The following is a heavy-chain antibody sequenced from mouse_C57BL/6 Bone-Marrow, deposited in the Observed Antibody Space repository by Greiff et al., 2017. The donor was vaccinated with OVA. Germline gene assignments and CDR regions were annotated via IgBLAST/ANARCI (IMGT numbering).Heavy chain of an antibody. CDR2: ISSGGSYT. J-gene: IGHJ2*01. D-gene: IGHD1-1*01. Sequence: EVMLVESGGDLVKPGGSLKLSCAASGFTFSSYGMSWVRQTPDKRLEWVATISSGGSYTYYPDSVKGRFTISRDNAKNTLYLQMSSLKSEDTAMYYCARQGTTVVADYWGQDTTLTVSS. CDR3: ARQGTTVVADY. V-gene: IGHV5-6*01. CDR1: GFTFSSYG.